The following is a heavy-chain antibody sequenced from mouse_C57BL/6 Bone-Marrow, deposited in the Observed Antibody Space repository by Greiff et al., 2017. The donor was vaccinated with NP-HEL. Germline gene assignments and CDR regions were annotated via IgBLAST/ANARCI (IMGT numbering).Heavy chain of an antibody. CDR2: IWSGGNT. CDR1: GFSLTSYG. J-gene: IGHJ1*03. Sequence: QVQLQQSGPGLVQPSQSLSITCTVSGFSLTSYGVHWVRQSPGKGLEWLGVIWSGGNTDYNAAFISRLSISKDNSKSQVFFKMNSLQADDTAIYYCARDPGRGYFDVWGTGTTVTVSS. V-gene: IGHV2-2*01. D-gene: IGHD3-3*01. CDR3: ARDPGRGYFDV.